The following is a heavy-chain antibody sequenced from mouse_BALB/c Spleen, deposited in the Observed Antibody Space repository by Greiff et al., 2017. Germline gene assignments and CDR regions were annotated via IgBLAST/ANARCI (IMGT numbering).Heavy chain of an antibody. J-gene: IGHJ2*01. CDR1: GYAFSSYW. V-gene: IGHV1-80*01. Sequence: QVQLQQSGAELVRPGSSVKISCKASGYAFSSYWMNWVKQRPGQGLEWIGQIYPGDGDTNYNGKFKGKATRTADKSSSTAYMQLSSLTSEDSAVYYCARECVTGYWGQGTTLTVSS. CDR2: IYPGDGDT. CDR3: ARECVTGY.